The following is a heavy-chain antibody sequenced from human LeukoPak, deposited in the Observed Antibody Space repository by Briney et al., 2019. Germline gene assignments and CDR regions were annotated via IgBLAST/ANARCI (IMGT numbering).Heavy chain of an antibody. Sequence: ASVKVSCKASGYTFTGYYMHWVRQAPGQGLEWMGWINPNSGGTNYAQKFQGWVTMTRDTSISTAYMELSRLRSDDTAVYYCARDLKQQLATGGFDPWGQGTLVTVSS. CDR2: INPNSGGT. CDR1: GYTFTGYY. D-gene: IGHD6-13*01. CDR3: ARDLKQQLATGGFDP. J-gene: IGHJ5*02. V-gene: IGHV1-2*04.